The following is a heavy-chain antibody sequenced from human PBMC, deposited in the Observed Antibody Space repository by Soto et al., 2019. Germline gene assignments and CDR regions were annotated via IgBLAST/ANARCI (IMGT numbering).Heavy chain of an antibody. Sequence: QITLKESGPTLVKPTQTLTLTCTFSGFSLSTSGVGVGWIRQPPGKALEWLALIYWDDDKRYSPSLKSRLTITKDTSKNQVVLTVTNMDPVDTATYFCAHYFYILVDDAFDIWGQGTMVTVSS. CDR2: IYWDDDK. V-gene: IGHV2-5*02. D-gene: IGHD2-8*02. CDR3: AHYFYILVDDAFDI. CDR1: GFSLSTSGVG. J-gene: IGHJ3*02.